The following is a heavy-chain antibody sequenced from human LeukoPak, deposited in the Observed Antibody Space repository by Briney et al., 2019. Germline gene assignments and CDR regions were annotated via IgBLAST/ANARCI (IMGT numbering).Heavy chain of an antibody. D-gene: IGHD6-6*01. J-gene: IGHJ6*02. CDR3: ARDLPSRALGMDV. Sequence: SETLSLTCTVSGGAISSYYWSWIRQPAGKGLEWIGRIYTSGSTNYNPSLRSRVTMSVDTSKNQFSLKLSSVTAADTAVYYCARDLPSRALGMDVWGQGTTVTVSS. CDR1: GGAISSYY. V-gene: IGHV4-4*07. CDR2: IYTSGST.